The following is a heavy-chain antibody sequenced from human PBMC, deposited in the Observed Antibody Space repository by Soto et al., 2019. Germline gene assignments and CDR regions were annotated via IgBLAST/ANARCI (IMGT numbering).Heavy chain of an antibody. Sequence: GGSVRLSCVASGFDFSGYWMEWVRQGPGKELVWVARSSADGARTDFADSVRGRFTISRDNARNTVYLDMTSLRDEDTAVYYCARPLRCVGGEACYSPFESWGQGVPVTFAS. D-gene: IGHD2-21*01. CDR1: GFDFSGYW. J-gene: IGHJ4*02. CDR3: ARPLRCVGGEACYSPFES. CDR2: SSADGART. V-gene: IGHV3-74*01.